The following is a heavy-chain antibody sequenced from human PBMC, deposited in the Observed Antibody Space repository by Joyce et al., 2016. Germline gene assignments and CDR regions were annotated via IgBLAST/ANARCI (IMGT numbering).Heavy chain of an antibody. CDR1: GFTFSSYA. D-gene: IGHD6-13*01. CDR3: AKMSSAWYRYPIDY. CDR2: SSGSGGST. V-gene: IGHV3-23*01. J-gene: IGHJ4*02. Sequence: EVQLLESGGGLVQHGGSLRLSCAASGFTFSSYAMSWVRAAPGKGRGWVAASSGSGGSTYYADSVKGRFTISRDNSKNTLYLQMNSLRADDTAVYYCAKMSSAWYRYPIDYWGQGTLVTVSS.